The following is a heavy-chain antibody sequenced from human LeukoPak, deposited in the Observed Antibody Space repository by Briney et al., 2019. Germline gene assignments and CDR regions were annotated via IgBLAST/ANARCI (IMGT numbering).Heavy chain of an antibody. D-gene: IGHD1-7*01. V-gene: IGHV3-15*01. J-gene: IGHJ4*02. CDR2: IKSKTDGGTT. CDR1: GGSISSYY. Sequence: PSETLSLTCTVSGGSISSYYWSWVRQAPGKGLEWVGRIKSKTDGGTTDYAAPVKGRFTISRDDSKNTLYLQMNSLKTEDTAVYYFTTEVRDWNYAYYFDYWGQGTLVTVSS. CDR3: TTEVRDWNYAYYFDY.